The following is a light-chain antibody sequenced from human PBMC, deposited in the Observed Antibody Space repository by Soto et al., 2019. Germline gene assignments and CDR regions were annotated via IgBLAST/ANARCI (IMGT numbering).Light chain of an antibody. CDR3: QQSYSHPLT. J-gene: IGKJ4*01. CDR1: QSVRSY. V-gene: IGKV1-39*01. Sequence: DIQLIQTPSSLSASVGDRVNITCRASQSVRSYLNWYQYKPGTAPKVLIYAASSLQSGVPSRFTGSASGTDFTLTICSLQPEDSATYYCQQSYSHPLTFGGGTRVEV. CDR2: AAS.